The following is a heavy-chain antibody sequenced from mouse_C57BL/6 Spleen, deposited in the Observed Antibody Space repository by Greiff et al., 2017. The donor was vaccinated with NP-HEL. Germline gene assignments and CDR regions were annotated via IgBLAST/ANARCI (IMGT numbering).Heavy chain of an antibody. CDR1: GYAFSSSW. CDR3: ARSKYGNYYFDY. D-gene: IGHD2-10*02. J-gene: IGHJ2*01. V-gene: IGHV1-82*01. CDR2: IYPGDGDT. Sequence: QVQLKESGPELVKPGASVKISCKASGYAFSSSWMNWVKQRPGKGLEWIGRIYPGDGDTNYNGKFKGKATLTADKSSSTAYMQLSSLTSEDSAVYFCARSKYGNYYFDYWGQGTTLTVSS.